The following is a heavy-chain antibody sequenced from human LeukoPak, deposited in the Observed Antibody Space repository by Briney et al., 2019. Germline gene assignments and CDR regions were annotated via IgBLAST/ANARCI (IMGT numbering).Heavy chain of an antibody. CDR2: ISGNGGST. Sequence: PGGSLRLSCAASGFTFSSYAMSWVRQAPGKGLEWVSVISGNGGSTHYADSVKGRFTISRDNSKNTLYLQMNSLRAEDTAIYYCANFKGFANGWGQGTLVTVSS. V-gene: IGHV3-23*01. J-gene: IGHJ4*02. CDR1: GFTFSSYA. CDR3: ANFKGFANG. D-gene: IGHD3-10*01.